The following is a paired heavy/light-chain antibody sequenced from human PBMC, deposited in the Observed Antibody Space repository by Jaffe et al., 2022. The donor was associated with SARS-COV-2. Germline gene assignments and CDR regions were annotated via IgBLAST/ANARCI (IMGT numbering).Heavy chain of an antibody. D-gene: IGHD1-1*01. Sequence: EVQLLESGGGLIQPGGSLRLSCAASGFTFSGYAMSWVRQAPGKGLEWVSVISASGGTTYYANSVKGRFTISRDNSKNTLFLQTNSLSGEDTAVYYCAKDRGVGMTGTTFDSWGQGTLVTVSS. CDR3: AKDRGVGMTGTTFDS. CDR1: GFTFSGYA. J-gene: IGHJ4*02. V-gene: IGHV3-23*01. CDR2: ISASGGTT.
Light chain of an antibody. CDR3: QQTYRIPT. V-gene: IGKV1-39*01. Sequence: DIQMTQSPSSLSASVGDSVTITCRASQSISTYLNWYQQKPGKAPMLLIYGASTLQSGVPSRFSGSGSGTDFTLTISSPQPEDLATYYCQQTYRIPTFGGGTKVEIK. CDR1: QSISTY. CDR2: GAS. J-gene: IGKJ4*01.